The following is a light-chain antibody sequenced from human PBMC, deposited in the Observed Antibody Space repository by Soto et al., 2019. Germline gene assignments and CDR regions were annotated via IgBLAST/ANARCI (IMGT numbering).Light chain of an antibody. Sequence: QSALTQPPSVSGSPGQSVTISCTGTSSDVGSYNHVSWYQQPPGTAPKVMIYDVSNRPSGVPDRFSGSKSGNTASLTISGLQAEDESDYYCSSYTSSSTYVFGTGTKLTVL. CDR2: DVS. CDR3: SSYTSSSTYV. CDR1: SSDVGSYNH. J-gene: IGLJ1*01. V-gene: IGLV2-18*02.